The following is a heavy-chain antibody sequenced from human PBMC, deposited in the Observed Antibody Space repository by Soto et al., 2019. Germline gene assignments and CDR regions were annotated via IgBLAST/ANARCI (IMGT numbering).Heavy chain of an antibody. CDR1: RFTFSRFG. CDR3: AGGRNSGYYLFDY. CDR2: ISYDAFNT. J-gene: IGHJ4*02. Sequence: QEHLVESGGGVVQPGRSLRLSCAASRFTFSRFGMHWVRQAPGKGLEWLAFISYDAFNTHYADSVTGRFTISRDNSKNTVYLQMNSLRAEDTAVYYCAGGRNSGYYLFDYWGQGTLVTVSS. V-gene: IGHV3-30*01. D-gene: IGHD3-22*01.